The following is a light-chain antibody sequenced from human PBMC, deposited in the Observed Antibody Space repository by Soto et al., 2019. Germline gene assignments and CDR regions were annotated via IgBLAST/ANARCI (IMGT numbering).Light chain of an antibody. CDR2: DAS. CDR3: QQYDSWLT. V-gene: IGKV3-15*01. Sequence: IVMTQTPATLSVSPGGRVTLSCRASQSVSCHVAWYQQKPGQTPRLVIYDASTRASGIPARFSGSRSGTEFSLTISSLQSEDFGIYYCQQYDSWLTFGGGTKVDIK. J-gene: IGKJ4*01. CDR1: QSVSCH.